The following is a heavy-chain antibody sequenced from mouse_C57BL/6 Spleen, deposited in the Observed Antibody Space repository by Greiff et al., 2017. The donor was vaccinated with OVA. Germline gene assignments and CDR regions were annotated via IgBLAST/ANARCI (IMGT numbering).Heavy chain of an antibody. Sequence: EVKLMESGGGLVQPGGSLKLSCAATAFTFSDYYMSWVRLTPEQRLEWVAYISNGGGSTYSPDTVTGLLPISRDNAKNTLYLQMSVLKAEDTGMYDWARHKEYDGAPDAMDCWGQGASGTVS. CDR3: ARHKEYDGAPDAMDC. V-gene: IGHV5-12*01. CDR2: ISNGGGST. J-gene: IGHJ4*01. CDR1: AFTFSDYY. D-gene: IGHD2-14*01.